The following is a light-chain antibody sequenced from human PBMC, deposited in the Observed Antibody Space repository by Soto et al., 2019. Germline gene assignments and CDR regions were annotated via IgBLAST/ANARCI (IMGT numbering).Light chain of an antibody. CDR1: SGHSSYA. Sequence: QSVLTQSPSASASLGASVKLTCTLSSGHSSYAIAWYQQQPEKGPRYLMKLNSDGSHSKGDGIPERFSGSSSGAERYLSISSLQSEDEGDYYCQTWGTGIHVLFGGGTKLTVL. V-gene: IGLV4-69*02. CDR3: QTWGTGIHVL. J-gene: IGLJ2*01. CDR2: LNSDGSH.